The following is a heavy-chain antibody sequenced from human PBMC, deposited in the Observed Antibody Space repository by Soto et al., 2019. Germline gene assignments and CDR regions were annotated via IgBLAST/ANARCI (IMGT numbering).Heavy chain of an antibody. CDR1: GFGFSYYD. CDR2: ISYDANKK. D-gene: IGHD2-2*01. J-gene: IGHJ4*02. CDR3: AKVRSTGKVPYY. V-gene: IGHV3-30*18. Sequence: QVQLVESGGGVVQPGRSLRLSCAASGFGFSYYDMQWVRQPPGKGLEWVALISYDANKKFFADSVKGRFTISRDNSKNTLYLQMNSLTPEDTAVYFCAKVRSTGKVPYYWGQGTLVTVSS.